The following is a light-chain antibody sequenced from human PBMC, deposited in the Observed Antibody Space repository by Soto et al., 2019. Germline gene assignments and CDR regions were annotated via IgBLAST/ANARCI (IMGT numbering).Light chain of an antibody. V-gene: IGKV3-15*01. CDR3: QQYNSWPT. CDR1: QSISSN. Sequence: EIVMTQSPATLSVSPGERATLSCRASQSISSNLAWYQQKPGQAPRLLIYAASVRATGIPARFSGSGSGTEFTLTISSLQSEDFAVYYCQQYNSWPTFGGGTKVEIK. J-gene: IGKJ4*01. CDR2: AAS.